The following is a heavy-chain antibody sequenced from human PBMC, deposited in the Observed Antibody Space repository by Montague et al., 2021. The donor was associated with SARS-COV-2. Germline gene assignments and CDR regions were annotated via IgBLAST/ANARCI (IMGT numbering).Heavy chain of an antibody. V-gene: IGHV4-59*01. CDR2: IYSSGST. D-gene: IGHD3-22*01. CDR3: VREGRSSACAMDY. Sequence: SETLSLTCTVFGASMSGSYWGWVRQPPGKGPEWIGNIYSSGSTHYNPSLKSRVTISVDTSKSQFSLRLTSVTAADTAVYYCVREGRSSACAMDYWGQGTLVTVSS. J-gene: IGHJ4*02. CDR1: GASMSGSY.